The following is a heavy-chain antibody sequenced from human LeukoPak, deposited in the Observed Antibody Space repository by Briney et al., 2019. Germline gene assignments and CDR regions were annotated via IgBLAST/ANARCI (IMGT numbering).Heavy chain of an antibody. J-gene: IGHJ4*02. Sequence: SVKVSCKASGGTFSSYAISWVRQAPGQGLEWMGRIIPIFGTANYAQKFQGRVTITTDESTSTAYMELSSLRSEDTAVYYCARVTYCSSTSCHREWDYWGQGTLVTVSS. V-gene: IGHV1-69*05. CDR2: IIPIFGTA. D-gene: IGHD2-2*01. CDR1: GGTFSSYA. CDR3: ARVTYCSSTSCHREWDY.